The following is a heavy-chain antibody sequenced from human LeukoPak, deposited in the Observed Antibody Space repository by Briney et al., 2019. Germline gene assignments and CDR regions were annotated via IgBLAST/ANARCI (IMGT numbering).Heavy chain of an antibody. CDR3: ARTFGWDDAFDI. CDR2: IRYDGIYK. D-gene: IGHD3-3*01. CDR1: GFTFSTYG. J-gene: IGHJ3*02. V-gene: IGHV3-33*01. Sequence: GGSLRLSCAASGFTFSTYGLHWVRQAPGKGLEWVAVIRYDGIYKYYADSVKGRFTISRNDSKSTLYLQMNRLRAEDTAVYYCARTFGWDDAFDIWGQGTMVTVSS.